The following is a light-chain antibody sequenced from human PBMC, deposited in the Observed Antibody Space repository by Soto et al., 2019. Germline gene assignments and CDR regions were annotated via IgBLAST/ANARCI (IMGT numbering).Light chain of an antibody. CDR3: PSYDSSLSGWV. V-gene: IGLV1-40*01. CDR1: SSNIGAGYD. J-gene: IGLJ3*02. Sequence: QSVLTQPPSVSGAPGQRVTISCTGSSSNIGAGYDVHWYQQLPGTAPKLLIYGNSNRPSGVPDRFSGSKSGTSASLAITGLHAEDEADYYCPSYDSSLSGWVFGGGTKVTVL. CDR2: GNS.